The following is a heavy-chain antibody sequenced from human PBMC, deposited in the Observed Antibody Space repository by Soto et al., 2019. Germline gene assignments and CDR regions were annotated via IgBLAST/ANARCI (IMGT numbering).Heavy chain of an antibody. Sequence: ASVKVSCKASGYTFTSYYMHWVRQAPGQGLEWMAIINPSGGSASYTQKFQGRVTMTRDTSTSTVYMELSSLRSEDTAVYYCARTGGNSYYFDYWGQGTLVTVS. CDR1: GYTFTSYY. V-gene: IGHV1-46*01. CDR3: ARTGGNSYYFDY. J-gene: IGHJ4*02. D-gene: IGHD2-8*02. CDR2: INPSGGSA.